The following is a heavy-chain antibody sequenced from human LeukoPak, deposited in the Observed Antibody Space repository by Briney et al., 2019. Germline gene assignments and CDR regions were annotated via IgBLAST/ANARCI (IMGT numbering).Heavy chain of an antibody. CDR3: AKDRHAPGRYCSSTTCFPFDS. D-gene: IGHD2-2*01. Sequence: GGSLRLSCAVSGFTFSSYDMSWVRQAPGKGLEWVSAISGSGGSTYYADSVKGRFTISRDNSKKTLYLQMNSLRAEDTAVYYCAKDRHAPGRYCSSTTCFPFDSWGQGTLVTVSS. CDR1: GFTFSSYD. CDR2: ISGSGGST. V-gene: IGHV3-23*01. J-gene: IGHJ5*01.